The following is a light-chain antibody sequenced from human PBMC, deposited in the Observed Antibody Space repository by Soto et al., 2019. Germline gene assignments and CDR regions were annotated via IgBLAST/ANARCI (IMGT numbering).Light chain of an antibody. J-gene: IGKJ1*01. CDR3: HQYNYWPRT. V-gene: IGKV3-15*01. CDR2: GAS. CDR1: QSVSSN. Sequence: EIVMTQSPATLSVSPGERATLACRASQSVSSNLAWYQQKPGQAPRLLIYGASIRATGIPARFSGSGSGTEFTLTISSLQSEDFAVYYCHQYNYWPRTFGQGTKVEIK.